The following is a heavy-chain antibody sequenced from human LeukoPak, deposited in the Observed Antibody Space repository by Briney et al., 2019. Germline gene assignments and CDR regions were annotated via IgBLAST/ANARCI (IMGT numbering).Heavy chain of an antibody. CDR1: GGSISSYY. V-gene: IGHV4-4*07. CDR3: ARDGYCSGGSCYSVYYYYYMDV. J-gene: IGHJ6*03. D-gene: IGHD2-15*01. Sequence: PSETLSLTCTVSGGSISSYYWSWIRQPAGKGLEWIGRIYTSGSTNYNPSLKSRVTISVDTSKNQFSLKLSSVTAADTAVYYCARDGYCSGGSCYSVYYYYYMDVWGKGTTVSVSS. CDR2: IYTSGST.